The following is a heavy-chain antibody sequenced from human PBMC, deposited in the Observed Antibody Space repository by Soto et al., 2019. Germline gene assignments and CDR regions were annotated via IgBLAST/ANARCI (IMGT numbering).Heavy chain of an antibody. J-gene: IGHJ5*02. CDR3: ARTPASGTLDP. CDR2: TYYRSKWYN. Sequence: SQTLSLTCAISGDSVSSNSAAWNWIRRSPSRGLEWLGRTYYRSKWYNDYALSVKGRITINPDTSNNQFSLQLNSVTLEDTAVYYCARTPASGTLDPWGQGTLVTVSS. V-gene: IGHV6-1*01. CDR1: GDSVSSNSAA. D-gene: IGHD6-13*01.